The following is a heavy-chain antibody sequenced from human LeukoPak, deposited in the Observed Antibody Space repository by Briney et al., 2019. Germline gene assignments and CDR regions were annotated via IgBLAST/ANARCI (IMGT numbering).Heavy chain of an antibody. Sequence: SETLSLTCTVSGGAINSDYWSWIRQPLGKGLEWIGSVYYTGASYYNPSLKSRVTISIDTSKKHFSLKLTSVTAADTAVYYCARGAPPQNWGQGTLVTVSS. CDR1: GGAINSDY. J-gene: IGHJ4*02. CDR3: ARGAPPQN. V-gene: IGHV4-59*12. CDR2: VYYTGAS.